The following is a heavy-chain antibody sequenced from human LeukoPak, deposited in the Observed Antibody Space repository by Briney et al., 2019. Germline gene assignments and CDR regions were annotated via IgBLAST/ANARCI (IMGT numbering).Heavy chain of an antibody. Sequence: NPSETLSLTCTVSGGSINSYYWSWIRQPPGKGLEWIGYIYYSGSTNYNPSLKSRVTMSVDTSKNQFSLKLSSVTAADTAVYYCARHGSAMGGSDYWGQGTLVTVSS. CDR1: GGSINSYY. CDR3: ARHGSAMGGSDY. D-gene: IGHD2-15*01. V-gene: IGHV4-59*08. CDR2: IYYSGST. J-gene: IGHJ4*02.